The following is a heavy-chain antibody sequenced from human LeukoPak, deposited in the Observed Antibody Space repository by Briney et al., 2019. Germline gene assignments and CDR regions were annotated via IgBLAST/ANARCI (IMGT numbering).Heavy chain of an antibody. V-gene: IGHV3-66*01. CDR2: IDSGGHT. D-gene: IGHD6-19*01. CDR1: GFTVSSRY. Sequence: GGSLRLSCAASGFTVSSRYMSWVRQAPGKGLEWVSAIDSGGHTYYADSVKGRFTISRDNSKNKLHLQINSLRAEDTAVYYCARDLVGSSGWWDFDSWGQGTLVTVSS. CDR3: ARDLVGSSGWWDFDS. J-gene: IGHJ4*02.